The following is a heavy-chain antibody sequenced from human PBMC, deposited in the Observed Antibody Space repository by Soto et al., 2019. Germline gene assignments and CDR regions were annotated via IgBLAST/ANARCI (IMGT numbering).Heavy chain of an antibody. CDR1: GFTFDDYA. V-gene: IGHV3-9*01. CDR2: ISWNSGSI. D-gene: IGHD1-1*01. J-gene: IGHJ4*02. CDR3: AKDWYNWNDVSSSFDY. Sequence: SLSLSCAASGFTFDDYAMHSVRQAPGKGLEWVSVISWNSGSIGYADSVKGRFTIARDNAKNSLYLQMNSLRAEDTALYYCAKDWYNWNDVSSSFDYWGQGTLVTVSS.